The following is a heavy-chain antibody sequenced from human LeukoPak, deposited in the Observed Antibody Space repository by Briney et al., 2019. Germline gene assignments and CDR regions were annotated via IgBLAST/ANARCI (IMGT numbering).Heavy chain of an antibody. CDR1: GGSISSYY. CDR3: AGHYYDSSGYFLHYYYYMDV. V-gene: IGHV4-59*01. J-gene: IGHJ6*03. Sequence: SETLSLTCTVSGGSISSYYWSWIRQPPGKGLEWIVYIYYSGSTNYNPSLKSRVTISVDTSKNQFSLKLSSVTAADTAVYYCAGHYYDSSGYFLHYYYYMDVWGKGTTVTVSS. CDR2: IYYSGST. D-gene: IGHD3-22*01.